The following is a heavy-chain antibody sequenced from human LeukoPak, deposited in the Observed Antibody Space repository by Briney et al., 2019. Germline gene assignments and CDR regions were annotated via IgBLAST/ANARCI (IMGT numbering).Heavy chain of an antibody. J-gene: IGHJ4*02. D-gene: IGHD1-26*01. V-gene: IGHV5-51*01. CDR2: IYPGDSDT. Sequence: GESLKISCKGSGYSFTSYWIGWVRQMPGKGLEWMGIIYPGDSDTRYSPSFQGQVTISADKSISTAYLQWSSLKASDTAMYYCARRRDLYSGSYYTFDYWGQGTLVTVSS. CDR3: ARRRDLYSGSYYTFDY. CDR1: GYSFTSYW.